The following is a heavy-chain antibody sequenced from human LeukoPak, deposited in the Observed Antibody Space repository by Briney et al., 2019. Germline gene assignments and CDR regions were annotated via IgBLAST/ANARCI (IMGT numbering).Heavy chain of an antibody. D-gene: IGHD2-2*01. CDR3: ARGALGYCNSINCPQLDY. CDR2: ISSTSSYI. V-gene: IGHV3-21*01. J-gene: IGHJ4*02. Sequence: GGSLRLSCAASGFTFSSYNMNWVRQAPGKGLEWVSSISSTSSYIYYPDSVKGRFTISRDNAKNSLYLQMNSLRAEDTAVYYCARGALGYCNSINCPQLDYWGQGTLVTVSS. CDR1: GFTFSSYN.